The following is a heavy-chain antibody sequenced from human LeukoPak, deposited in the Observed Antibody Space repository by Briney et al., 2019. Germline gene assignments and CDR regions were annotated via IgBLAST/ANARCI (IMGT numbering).Heavy chain of an antibody. CDR2: VTPFFDTP. D-gene: IGHD4-11*01. J-gene: IGHJ4*02. Sequence: KVSCKASGGPFSTYGVSWVRQAPGQGLEWMGGVTPFFDTPTYAHKFQGRLTITAPDSTNTASMELHSLRSDDTAVYYCTRVRGRATSGYYFEFWGQGTLLTVSS. CDR3: TRVRGRATSGYYFEF. V-gene: IGHV1-69*01. CDR1: GGPFSTYG.